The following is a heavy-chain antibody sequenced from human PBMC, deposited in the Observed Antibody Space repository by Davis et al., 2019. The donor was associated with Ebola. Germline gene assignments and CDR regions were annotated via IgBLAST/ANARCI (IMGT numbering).Heavy chain of an antibody. CDR2: IIPILGIA. J-gene: IGHJ5*02. D-gene: IGHD3-10*01. Sequence: SVKVSCKASVGTFSSYAISWVRQAPVQGLEWMGRIIPILGIANYAQKFRGRVTITADKSTSTAYMELSSLRSEDTAVYYCARDMGMVQEANWFDPWGQGTLVTVSS. CDR1: VGTFSSYA. V-gene: IGHV1-69*04. CDR3: ARDMGMVQEANWFDP.